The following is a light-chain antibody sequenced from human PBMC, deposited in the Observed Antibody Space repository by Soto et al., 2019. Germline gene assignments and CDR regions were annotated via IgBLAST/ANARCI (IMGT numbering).Light chain of an antibody. CDR2: DAY. J-gene: IGKJ5*01. CDR3: QQRHMWPIT. V-gene: IGKV3-11*01. CDR1: QSFRGL. Sequence: EVVLTQSPVTVSLSPGERATLSCRASQSFRGLLAWYQQKPGQAPRLLIYDAYNRATGIPPRFSGSGSGTDLTLTSSSLEAEDSAVYYCQQRHMWPITFGLGTRLEIK.